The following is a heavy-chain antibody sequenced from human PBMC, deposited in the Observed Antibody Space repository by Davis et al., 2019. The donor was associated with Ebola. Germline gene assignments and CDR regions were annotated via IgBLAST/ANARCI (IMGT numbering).Heavy chain of an antibody. Sequence: PGGSLRLSCAASGFTFSSYGMHWVRQAPGKGLEWVAVISYDGSNKYDEDSVKGRFTISRDNSKNTLYLQRNSLRAEDTDVYYCAKDLVLRFLEWLLDYWGKGTLVTVSP. CDR1: GFTFSSYG. J-gene: IGHJ4*02. V-gene: IGHV3-30*18. CDR2: ISYDGSNK. CDR3: AKDLVLRFLEWLLDY. D-gene: IGHD3-3*01.